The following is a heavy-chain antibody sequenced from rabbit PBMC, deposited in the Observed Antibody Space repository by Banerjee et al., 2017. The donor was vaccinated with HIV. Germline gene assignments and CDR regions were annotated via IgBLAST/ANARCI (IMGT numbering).Heavy chain of an antibody. J-gene: IGHJ4*01. D-gene: IGHD8-1*01. CDR3: ARDRDTGSVYYFDL. Sequence: QQQLEESRGGLVKPGGTLTLTCKASGIDFSGYYYMCWVRQAPGKGLEWIACIATSSGTTWYASWVNGRFTIPKTSSTMVTLQMTSLTAADTATYFCARDRDTGSVYYFDLWGQGTLVTVS. V-gene: IGHV1S43*01. CDR1: GIDFSGYYY. CDR2: IATSSGTT.